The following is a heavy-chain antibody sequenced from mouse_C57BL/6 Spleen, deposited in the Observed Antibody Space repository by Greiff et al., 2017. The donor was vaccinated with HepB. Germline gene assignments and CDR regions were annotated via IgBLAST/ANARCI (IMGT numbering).Heavy chain of an antibody. D-gene: IGHD1-1*01. CDR3: ARSFITTVVARYFDV. J-gene: IGHJ1*03. Sequence: QVQLKESGAELARPGASVKLSCKASGYTFTSYGISWVKQRTGQGLEWIGEIYPRSGNTYYNEKFKGKATLTADKSSSTAYMELRSLTSEDSAVYFCARSFITTVVARYFDVWGTGTTVTVSS. CDR1: GYTFTSYG. CDR2: IYPRSGNT. V-gene: IGHV1-81*01.